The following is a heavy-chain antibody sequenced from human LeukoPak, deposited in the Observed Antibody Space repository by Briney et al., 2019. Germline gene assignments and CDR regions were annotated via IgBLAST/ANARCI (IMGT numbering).Heavy chain of an antibody. J-gene: IGHJ4*02. Sequence: PSETLSLTCTVSGGSISSYYWSWIRQPPGKGLEWIGYIYYSGSTNYNPSLKSRVTISVDTSKNQFSLKLSSVTAADTAVYYCARVHKQTIFGVVKSLYFDYWGQGTLVTVSS. CDR2: IYYSGST. CDR3: ARVHKQTIFGVVKSLYFDY. V-gene: IGHV4-59*01. D-gene: IGHD3-3*01. CDR1: GGSISSYY.